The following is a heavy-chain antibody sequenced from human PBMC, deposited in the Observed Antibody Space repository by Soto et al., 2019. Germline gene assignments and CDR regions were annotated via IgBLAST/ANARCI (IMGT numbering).Heavy chain of an antibody. D-gene: IGHD6-13*01. J-gene: IGHJ6*03. CDR2: IYYSGST. V-gene: IGHV4-59*08. CDR1: GGSISSYY. CDR3: GRHRGAIAAAGTGIGNYYYYYYMDV. Sequence: SETLSLTCTVSGGSISSYYWSWIRQPPGKGLEWIGYIYYSGSTNYNPSLKSRVTISVDTSKNQFSLKLSSVTAADTAVYYCGRHRGAIAAAGTGIGNYYYYYYMDVWGKGTTVTVSS.